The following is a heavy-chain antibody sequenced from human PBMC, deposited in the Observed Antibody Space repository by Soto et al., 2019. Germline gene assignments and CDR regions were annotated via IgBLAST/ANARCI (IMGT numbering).Heavy chain of an antibody. CDR1: GGSFSGYY. D-gene: IGHD3-9*01. V-gene: IGHV4-34*01. Sequence: SETLSLTCAVYGGSFSGYYWSWIRRPPGKGLEWIGEINHSGSTNYNPSLKSRVTISVDTSKNQFSPKLSSVTAADTAVYYCARRYFDWFDYYYGMDVWGQGTTVTVSS. CDR3: ARRYFDWFDYYYGMDV. J-gene: IGHJ6*02. CDR2: INHSGST.